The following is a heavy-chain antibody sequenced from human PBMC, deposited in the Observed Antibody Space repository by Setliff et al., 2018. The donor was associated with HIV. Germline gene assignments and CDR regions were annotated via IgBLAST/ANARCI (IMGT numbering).Heavy chain of an antibody. V-gene: IGHV4-4*09. CDR1: GDSISAYY. CDR3: AARKLSAAAFDY. D-gene: IGHD6-13*01. Sequence: SETLSLTCSVSGDSISAYYWTWIRQSPGKGLEWIGCIYKNGNTNYNPSLTSRLTISVDTSKNQFSLKLSSVTAADTAVYYCAARKLSAAAFDYWGQGSLVTVSS. J-gene: IGHJ4*02. CDR2: IYKNGNT.